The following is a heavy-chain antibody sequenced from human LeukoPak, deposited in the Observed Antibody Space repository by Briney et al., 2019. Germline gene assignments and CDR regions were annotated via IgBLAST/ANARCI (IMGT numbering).Heavy chain of an antibody. V-gene: IGHV3-7*01. J-gene: IGHJ4*02. CDR3: ARGSMVRGVRTPTDY. D-gene: IGHD3-10*01. CDR2: IKQDGSEK. Sequence: GGSLRLSCAASGFTFSSYWMSWVRQAPGKGLEWVANIKQDGSEKYYVDSVKGRFTISRDNAKNSLYLQMNSLRAEDTAVYYCARGSMVRGVRTPTDYWGQGTLVTVSS. CDR1: GFTFSSYW.